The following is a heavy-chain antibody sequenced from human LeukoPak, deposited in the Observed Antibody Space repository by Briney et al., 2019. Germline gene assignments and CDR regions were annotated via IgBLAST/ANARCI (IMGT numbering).Heavy chain of an antibody. Sequence: ASVKVSCKASGYTFTDYYIHWVRQAPGHGLEWMAWMNPNSGGTSYAQKFQGRVTMTRDTSISTAYMELSRLRSDDTAVYYCARSRGTLRFLEWLKAYYFDYWGQGTLVTVSS. CDR2: MNPNSGGT. V-gene: IGHV1-2*02. CDR3: ARSRGTLRFLEWLKAYYFDY. D-gene: IGHD3-3*01. J-gene: IGHJ4*02. CDR1: GYTFTDYY.